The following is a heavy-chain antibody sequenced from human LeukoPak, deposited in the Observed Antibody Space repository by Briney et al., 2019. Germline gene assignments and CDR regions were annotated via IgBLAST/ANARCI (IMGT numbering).Heavy chain of an antibody. Sequence: GESLKISCKGYEYSFTNYWIGWVRQMPGKGLEWMGIIYPGDSERKYSPSFQGQVTISADKSISTAYLQWSSLKASDTAMYYCARTETYYGSGSYFDAFDIWGQGTMVTVSS. CDR1: EYSFTNYW. CDR3: ARTETYYGSGSYFDAFDI. CDR2: IYPGDSER. D-gene: IGHD3-10*01. J-gene: IGHJ3*02. V-gene: IGHV5-51*01.